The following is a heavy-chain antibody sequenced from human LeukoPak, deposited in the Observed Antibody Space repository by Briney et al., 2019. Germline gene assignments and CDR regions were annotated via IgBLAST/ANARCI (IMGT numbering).Heavy chain of an antibody. D-gene: IGHD2-21*02. Sequence: ASVKVSCRASGYTFTDYHIHWVRQAPGQGLEWMGIINPSGGSTSYAQKFQGGVTMTRDTSTSTVYMELSSLRSEDTAVYYCARGPDCGGDCYFDYWGQGTLVTVSS. V-gene: IGHV1-46*01. CDR1: GYTFTDYH. J-gene: IGHJ4*02. CDR3: ARGPDCGGDCYFDY. CDR2: INPSGGST.